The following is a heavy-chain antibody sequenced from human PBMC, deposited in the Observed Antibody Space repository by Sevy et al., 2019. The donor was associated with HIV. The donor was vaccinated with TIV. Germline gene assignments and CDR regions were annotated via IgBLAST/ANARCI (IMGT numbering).Heavy chain of an antibody. D-gene: IGHD1-26*01. J-gene: IGHJ4*02. Sequence: SETLSLTCAVSGGSIGSGDYSWNWIRQPPGKGLEWIGYIFSSGTTYYNPSLTSRVAISVDTSKNQVSLRLNSVTAADTAVYYCARHGIPFVSGSFFDYWGQGTLVTVSS. CDR1: GGSIGSGDYS. V-gene: IGHV4-30-4*08. CDR3: ARHGIPFVSGSFFDY. CDR2: IFSSGTT.